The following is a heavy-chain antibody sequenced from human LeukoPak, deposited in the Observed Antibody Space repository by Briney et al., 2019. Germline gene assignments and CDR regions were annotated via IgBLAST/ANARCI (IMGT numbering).Heavy chain of an antibody. D-gene: IGHD5-12*01. V-gene: IGHV3-30*18. Sequence: GGSLRLSCTASGFTFSSYSMNWVRQAPGKGLEWVAVISYDGSNKYYADSVKGRFTISRDNSKNTLYLQMNSLRAEDTAVYYCAKVHSGYDFDYWGQGTLVTVSS. CDR1: GFTFSSYS. J-gene: IGHJ4*02. CDR3: AKVHSGYDFDY. CDR2: ISYDGSNK.